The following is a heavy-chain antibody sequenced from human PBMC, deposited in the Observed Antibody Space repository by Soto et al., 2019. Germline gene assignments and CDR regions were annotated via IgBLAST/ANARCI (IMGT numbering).Heavy chain of an antibody. Sequence: QVQLVESGGGVVQPGRSLRLSCAASGFTFSSYGMHWVRQAPGKGLEWVAVISYDGSNKYYADSVKGRFTISRDNSKNTLYLQMNSLRAEDTAVYSCAKDELWFGELLLYNPIDYWGQGTLVTVSS. CDR1: GFTFSSYG. CDR2: ISYDGSNK. D-gene: IGHD3-10*01. J-gene: IGHJ4*02. V-gene: IGHV3-30*18. CDR3: AKDELWFGELLLYNPIDY.